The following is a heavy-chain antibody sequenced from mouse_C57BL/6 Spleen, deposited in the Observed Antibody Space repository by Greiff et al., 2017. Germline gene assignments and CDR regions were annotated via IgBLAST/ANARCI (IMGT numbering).Heavy chain of an antibody. V-gene: IGHV1-15*01. CDR3: TRGKSYYYAMDY. CDR1: GYTFTDYE. CDR2: IDPETGGT. J-gene: IGHJ4*01. Sequence: VQLVESGAELVRPGASVTLSCKASGYTFTDYEMHWVKQTPVHGLEWIGAIDPETGGTASNQKFKGKAILTADKSSSTAYMELRSLTSEDSAVYYCTRGKSYYYAMDYWGQGTSVTVSS.